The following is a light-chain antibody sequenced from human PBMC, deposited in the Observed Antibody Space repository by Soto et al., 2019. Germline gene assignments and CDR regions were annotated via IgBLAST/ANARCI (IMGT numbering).Light chain of an antibody. J-gene: IGKJ3*01. Sequence: EIVLTQSPATLSLSPGERATLSCRASQSVSSYLAWYQQKPGQAPSLLIYDASNKATGIPARFSGSGSGTDFTLTISSLEPEDFAVYYCQPRSNWPPLFTFGPGTKVDIK. CDR1: QSVSSY. V-gene: IGKV3-11*01. CDR3: QPRSNWPPLFT. CDR2: DAS.